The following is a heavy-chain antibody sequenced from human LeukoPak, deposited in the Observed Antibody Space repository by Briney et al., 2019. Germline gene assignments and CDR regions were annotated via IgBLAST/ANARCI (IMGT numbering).Heavy chain of an antibody. CDR1: GYTFSDYY. J-gene: IGHJ4*02. CDR2: IRPHTGET. Sequence: ASVKVSCKASGYTFSDYYTHWVRQAPGQGLEWMGWIRPHTGETNSAQRFQDRVTMTTDTSTTTAYMELRSLRFDDTAVYYCARDRGGKGSAIFYWGQGSLVTVSS. V-gene: IGHV1-2*02. D-gene: IGHD2-2*01. CDR3: ARDRGGKGSAIFY.